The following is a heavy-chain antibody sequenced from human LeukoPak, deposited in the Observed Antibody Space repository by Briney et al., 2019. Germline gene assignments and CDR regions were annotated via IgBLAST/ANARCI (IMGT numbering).Heavy chain of an antibody. CDR3: AKDLTTGTLSFDY. J-gene: IGHJ4*02. D-gene: IGHD1-1*01. Sequence: AGGSLRLSCAASGFTFSTYGMHGVRQAPGKGLEWVAVIWYDGSEKYYADSVKGRFTISRDNSKNTLYLQMNSLRAEDTAVYYCAKDLTTGTLSFDYWGQGTLVTVSS. CDR2: IWYDGSEK. V-gene: IGHV3-33*06. CDR1: GFTFSTYG.